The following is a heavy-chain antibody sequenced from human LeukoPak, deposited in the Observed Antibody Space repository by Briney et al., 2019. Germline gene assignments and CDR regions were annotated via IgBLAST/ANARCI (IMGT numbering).Heavy chain of an antibody. D-gene: IGHD3-10*01. J-gene: IGHJ3*02. V-gene: IGHV3-21*01. CDR3: ARSSLLQADAFDI. Sequence: GGSLRLSCAASGFTFSSYSMNWVRQAPGKGLEWVSSISSSSSYIYYADSVKGRFTISRDNAKNSLYLQMNSLRAEDTAVYYCARSSLLQADAFDIWGQGTMVTVSS. CDR2: ISSSSSYI. CDR1: GFTFSSYS.